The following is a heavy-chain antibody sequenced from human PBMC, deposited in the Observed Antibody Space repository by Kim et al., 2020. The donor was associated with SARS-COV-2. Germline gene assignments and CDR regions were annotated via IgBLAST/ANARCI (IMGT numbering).Heavy chain of an antibody. J-gene: IGHJ4*02. Sequence: SVKGRFTISRDNSKNTLYLQMNSLRIDDTAVYYCARVSYSGSGSYGGWVYWGQGTLVTVSS. D-gene: IGHD3-10*01. CDR3: ARVSYSGSGSYGGWVY. V-gene: IGHV3-30*01.